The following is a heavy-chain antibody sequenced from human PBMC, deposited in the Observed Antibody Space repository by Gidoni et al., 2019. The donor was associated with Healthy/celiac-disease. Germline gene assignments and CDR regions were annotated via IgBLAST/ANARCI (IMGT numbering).Heavy chain of an antibody. CDR1: GFTFSSYA. V-gene: IGHV3-30-3*01. Sequence: QVQLVESGGGVVQPGRFLRLSCAASGFTFSSYAMHWVRQAPGKGLEWVAVISYDGSNKYYADSVKGRFTISRDNSKNTLYLQMNSLRAEDTAVYYCARDIQQWLPVRAFDIWGQGTMVTVSS. D-gene: IGHD6-19*01. CDR3: ARDIQQWLPVRAFDI. J-gene: IGHJ3*02. CDR2: ISYDGSNK.